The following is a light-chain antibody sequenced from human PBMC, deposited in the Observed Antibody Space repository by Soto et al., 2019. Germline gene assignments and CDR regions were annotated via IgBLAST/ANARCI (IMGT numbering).Light chain of an antibody. Sequence: DIQLTQSPSTLSASVGDRVTITCRASQSTNNWLAWYQHRPGKAPKLLIYDASNLESGVPSRFRGSGFGTEFTLTITSLLPDDSATYDWQHYSHYYNFGRGTKVDLK. CDR2: DAS. J-gene: IGKJ3*01. V-gene: IGKV1-5*01. CDR1: QSTNNW. CDR3: QHYSHYYN.